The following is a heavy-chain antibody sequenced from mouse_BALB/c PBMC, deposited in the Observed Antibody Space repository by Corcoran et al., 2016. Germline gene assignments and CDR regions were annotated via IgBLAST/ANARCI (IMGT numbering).Heavy chain of an antibody. J-gene: IGHJ2*01. CDR2: ISYDGSN. CDR3: SRAYRYDYFDY. D-gene: IGHD2-14*01. CDR1: GYSITSGYY. Sequence: DVQLQESGPGLVKPSQSLSLTCSVTGYSITSGYYWNWIRQVPGNKLEWMGYISYDGSNNYNTSLKNRISITRDTSKNQFFLKLNSVTTEDTATYYWSRAYRYDYFDYWGQGTTLTVSS. V-gene: IGHV3-6*02.